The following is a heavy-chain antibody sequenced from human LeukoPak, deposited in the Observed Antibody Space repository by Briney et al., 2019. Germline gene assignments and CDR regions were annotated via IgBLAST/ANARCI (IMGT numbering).Heavy chain of an antibody. CDR2: IYTSGST. CDR3: ARHRGYSGSYYYFDY. J-gene: IGHJ4*02. Sequence: SETLSLTCAVSGGSISTYYWSWIRQPPGKGLEWIGYIYTSGSTNYNPSLKSRVTIPVDTSKNQFSLKLSSVTAADTAVYYCARHRGYSGSYYYFDYWGQGTLVTVSS. CDR1: GGSISTYY. D-gene: IGHD1-26*01. V-gene: IGHV4-4*09.